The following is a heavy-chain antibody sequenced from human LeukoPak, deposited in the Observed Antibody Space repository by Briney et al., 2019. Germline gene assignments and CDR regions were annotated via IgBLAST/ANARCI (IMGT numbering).Heavy chain of an antibody. D-gene: IGHD1-1*01. CDR2: ISSSSSYI. CDR1: GFTFSSYS. CDR3: ARDRVYGKGTTGY. V-gene: IGHV3-21*01. Sequence: GGSLRLYCAASGFTFSSYSMNWLRQAPGKGLEWVSSISSSSSYIYYADSVKGRFTISRDNAKNSLYLQMNSLRAEDTAVYYCARDRVYGKGTTGYWGQGTLVTVSS. J-gene: IGHJ4*02.